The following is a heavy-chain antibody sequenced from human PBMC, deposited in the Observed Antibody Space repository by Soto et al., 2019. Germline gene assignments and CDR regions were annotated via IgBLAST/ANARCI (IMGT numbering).Heavy chain of an antibody. Sequence: QVQLQQWGAGLLKPSETLSLTCAVYGGSFSGYYWSWVRQPPGKGLEWIGEIERGGSTNYNPSLKSRVAISVDTSKNQFSLKVNSVTAADTAVYYCARGYGSGSCWAYWGQGTLVTVSS. CDR1: GGSFSGYY. V-gene: IGHV4-34*02. J-gene: IGHJ4*02. D-gene: IGHD3-10*01. CDR2: IERGGST. CDR3: ARGYGSGSCWAY.